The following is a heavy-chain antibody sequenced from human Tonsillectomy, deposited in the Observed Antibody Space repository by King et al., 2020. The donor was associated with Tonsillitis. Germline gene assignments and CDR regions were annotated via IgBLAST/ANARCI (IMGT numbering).Heavy chain of an antibody. CDR1: GGSFSGYS. J-gene: IGHJ4*02. Sequence: VQLQQWGAGLLRPSGTLSLTCAVYGGSFSGYSWSWIRQPPGKGLEWIGEINHIGNTNYNPSLKSRVTLSVDTSKHHFSLKLNSVTAADTAVYYCARGEGLDYWGQGTLVTVSS. V-gene: IGHV4-34*01. CDR3: ARGEGLDY. CDR2: INHIGNT.